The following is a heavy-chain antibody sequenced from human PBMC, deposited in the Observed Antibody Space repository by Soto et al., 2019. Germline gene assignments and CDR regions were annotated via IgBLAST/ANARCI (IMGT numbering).Heavy chain of an antibody. V-gene: IGHV4-34*01. CDR1: GGSFRGYF. CDR3: QGGDF. D-gene: IGHD3-16*01. CDR2: INDSGST. Sequence: QLQLQQWGAGLLNPSETLSLTCAVSGGSFRGYFWSWIRQSPDKGLEWIGEINDSGSTYYNPSFKSRLTISVDTSKSQISLRLTSVTAADSAVYYCQGGDFWGQGTRVTVSS. J-gene: IGHJ4*02.